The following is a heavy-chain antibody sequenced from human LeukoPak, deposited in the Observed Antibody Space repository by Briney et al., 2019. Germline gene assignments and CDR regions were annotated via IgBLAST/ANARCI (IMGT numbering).Heavy chain of an antibody. Sequence: SETLSLTCAVYGGSFSGYYWSWIRQPPGKGLEWIGEINHSGSTNYNPSLKGRVTISVDTSKNQFPLKLSSVTAADTAVYYCARGRRVYARTSIVYFDYWGQGTLVTVSS. CDR1: GGSFSGYY. J-gene: IGHJ4*02. V-gene: IGHV4-34*01. CDR2: INHSGST. CDR3: ARGRRVYARTSIVYFDY. D-gene: IGHD2-8*01.